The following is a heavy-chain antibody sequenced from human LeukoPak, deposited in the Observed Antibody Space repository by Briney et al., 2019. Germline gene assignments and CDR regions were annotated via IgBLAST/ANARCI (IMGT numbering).Heavy chain of an antibody. J-gene: IGHJ4*02. V-gene: IGHV3-48*03. CDR3: ARPRGCGTSRCNNFDY. Sequence: SGGSLRLSCAASGFTFSSYEMNWVRQAPGKGLEWVSYISSSSSYIYYADSVKGRFTISRDNAKNSLYLQMNRLRAEDTAVYYCARPRGCGTSRCNNFDYWGQGTLVTVSS. CDR2: ISSSSSYI. D-gene: IGHD2-21*01. CDR1: GFTFSSYE.